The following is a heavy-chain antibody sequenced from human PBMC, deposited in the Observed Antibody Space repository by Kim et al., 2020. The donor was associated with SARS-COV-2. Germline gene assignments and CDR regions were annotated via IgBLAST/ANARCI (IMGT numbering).Heavy chain of an antibody. Sequence: SETLSLTCSVSGGSMSSHYWSWIRQSPGKELEYIGYIFYSGRSNYNPSLNSRDTITVDTAKNEFSLRLNSVTAADTAVYYCARGAIRLWSFDFWGRGSLV. D-gene: IGHD2-21*01. V-gene: IGHV4-59*11. CDR3: ARGAIRLWSFDF. CDR1: GGSMSSHY. J-gene: IGHJ4*02. CDR2: IFYSGRS.